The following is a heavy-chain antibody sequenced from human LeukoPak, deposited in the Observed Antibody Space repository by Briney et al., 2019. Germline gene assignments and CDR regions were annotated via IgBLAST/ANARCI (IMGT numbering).Heavy chain of an antibody. V-gene: IGHV4-39*07. CDR2: IYYSGST. Sequence: SETLSLTCTVSGGSISSSSYYWGWIRQPPGKGLEWIGSIYYSGSTYYNPSPKSRVTISVDTSKNQFSLKLSSVTAADTAVYYCARGRRGYSYGRYLEPYFDYWGQGTLVTVSS. CDR3: ARGRRGYSYGRYLEPYFDY. CDR1: GGSISSSSYY. D-gene: IGHD5-18*01. J-gene: IGHJ4*02.